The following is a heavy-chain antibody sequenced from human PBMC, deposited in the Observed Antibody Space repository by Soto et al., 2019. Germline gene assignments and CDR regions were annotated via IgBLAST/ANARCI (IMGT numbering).Heavy chain of an antibody. Sequence: PGGSLSLSCAASGFTVSNYGLHWVRQAPGKGLGWVAVISYDGSNEYYTDSVKGRFTISRDNSKNTLYLQMNSLRAEDTAVYYCAKDELDCSRTSCQYYYYYYMDVWGKGTTVTVSS. V-gene: IGHV3-30*18. J-gene: IGHJ6*03. CDR1: GFTVSNYG. CDR2: ISYDGSNE. CDR3: AKDELDCSRTSCQYYYYYYMDV. D-gene: IGHD2-2*01.